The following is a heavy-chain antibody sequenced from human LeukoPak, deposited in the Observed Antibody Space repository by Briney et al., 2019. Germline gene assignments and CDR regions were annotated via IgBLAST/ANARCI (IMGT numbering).Heavy chain of an antibody. CDR3: ASDTAMVIYYYYYMDV. Sequence: GGSLKLSCAASGFTFSSYAMSWVRQAPGKGLEWVSAISGSGGSTYYADSVKGRFTISRDNSKNTLYLQMNSLRAEDTAVYYCASDTAMVIYYYYYMDVWGKGTTVTVSS. J-gene: IGHJ6*03. D-gene: IGHD5-18*01. CDR2: ISGSGGST. V-gene: IGHV3-23*01. CDR1: GFTFSSYA.